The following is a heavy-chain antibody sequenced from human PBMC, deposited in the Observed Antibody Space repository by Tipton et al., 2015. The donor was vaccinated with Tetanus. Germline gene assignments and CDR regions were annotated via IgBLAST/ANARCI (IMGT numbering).Heavy chain of an antibody. CDR1: GFSFSNYK. J-gene: IGHJ4*02. Sequence: SLRLSCVISGFSFSNYKMNWVRQAPGWGLVWVSSISSTSRYINYADSVKGRFTISRDNAKNSLFLQMNSLRVDDTAVYYCVSGSALVDWGQGTLMSFSS. V-gene: IGHV3-21*01. D-gene: IGHD6-25*01. CDR3: VSGSALVD. CDR2: ISSTSRYI.